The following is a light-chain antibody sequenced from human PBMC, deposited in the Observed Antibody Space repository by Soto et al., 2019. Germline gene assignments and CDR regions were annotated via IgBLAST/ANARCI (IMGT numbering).Light chain of an antibody. Sequence: DIVLTQSPGTLSLSPGERATLSCRASQSVSSRHLAWYQQKPGQAPRLLIYGTSNRATGIPDRFSGSGSGPDFSLIISRLEPEDFAVYYCQYYGSSPRTFGQGTKVDI. CDR3: QYYGSSPRT. CDR2: GTS. J-gene: IGKJ1*01. CDR1: QSVSSRH. V-gene: IGKV3-20*01.